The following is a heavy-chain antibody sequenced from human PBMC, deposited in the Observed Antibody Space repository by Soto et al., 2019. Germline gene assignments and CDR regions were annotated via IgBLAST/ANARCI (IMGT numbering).Heavy chain of an antibody. V-gene: IGHV3-30-3*01. CDR3: AREEYREYYFDY. J-gene: IGHJ4*02. CDR1: GFTFGSYV. CDR2: ISYDGSNK. Sequence: GGSLRLSCAASGFTFGSYVMHWVRQAPGKGLEWVALISYDGSNKYYADSVKGRFSISRDNYKNTLYLQMSSLRREDTAVYYCAREEYREYYFDYWGQGNLVTVSS. D-gene: IGHD6-6*01.